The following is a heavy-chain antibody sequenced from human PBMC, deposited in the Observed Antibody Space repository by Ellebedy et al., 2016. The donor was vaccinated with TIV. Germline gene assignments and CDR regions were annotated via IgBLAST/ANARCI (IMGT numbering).Heavy chain of an antibody. J-gene: IGHJ4*02. CDR2: IYPGDSDT. Sequence: ASVKVSCKGSGYSFTSYWIGWVRQMPGKGLEWMGIIYPGDSDTRYSPSFQGQVTISADKSISTAYLQWSSLKASDTAMYYCARQVGATELFDYWGQGTLVTVSS. CDR3: ARQVGATELFDY. V-gene: IGHV5-51*01. D-gene: IGHD1-26*01. CDR1: GYSFTSYW.